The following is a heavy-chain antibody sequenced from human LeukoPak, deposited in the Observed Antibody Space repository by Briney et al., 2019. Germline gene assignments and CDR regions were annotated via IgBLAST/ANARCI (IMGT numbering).Heavy chain of an antibody. J-gene: IGHJ4*02. CDR3: VREARGYHYTYFDY. Sequence: GGSLRLSCTASGFTLGSHDMHWVRQTTGEGLEWIAAIASGFQTFYAGSVKGRFTVSREDAKNSLYLQMNSLRAGDTAVYYCVREARGYHYTYFDYWGQGTLVTVSS. D-gene: IGHD5-18*01. CDR2: IASGFQT. V-gene: IGHV3-13*01. CDR1: GFTLGSHD.